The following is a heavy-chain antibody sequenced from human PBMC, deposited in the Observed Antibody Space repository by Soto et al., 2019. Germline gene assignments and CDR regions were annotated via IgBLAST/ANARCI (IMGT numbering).Heavy chain of an antibody. CDR2: ISGSGGST. J-gene: IGHJ6*02. V-gene: IGHV3-23*01. Sequence: GGSLRLSCAASGFTFSSYAMSWVRQAPGKGLEWVSAISGSGGSTYYADSVKGRFTISRDNSKNTLYLQMNSLRAEDTAVYYCANSLKFVRELRSYGMDVWGQGTTVTVSS. CDR3: ANSLKFVRELRSYGMDV. D-gene: IGHD1-26*01. CDR1: GFTFSSYA.